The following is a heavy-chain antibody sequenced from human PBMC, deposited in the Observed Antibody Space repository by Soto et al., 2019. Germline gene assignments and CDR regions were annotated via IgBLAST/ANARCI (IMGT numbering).Heavy chain of an antibody. CDR3: ARDMGLVVGASRHWGAWYYFDY. CDR2: IKQDGSEK. V-gene: IGHV3-7*05. CDR1: GFTFSSYW. D-gene: IGHD1-26*01. Sequence: EVQLVESGGGLVQPGGSLRLSCAASGFTFSSYWMSWVRQAPGKGLEWVANIKQDGSEKYYVDSVKGRFTISRDNAKNSLYLQMNSLRAEDTAVYYCARDMGLVVGASRHWGAWYYFDYWGQGTLVTVSS. J-gene: IGHJ4*02.